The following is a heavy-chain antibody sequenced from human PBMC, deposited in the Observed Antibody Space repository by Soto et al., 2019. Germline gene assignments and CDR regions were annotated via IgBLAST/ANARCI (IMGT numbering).Heavy chain of an antibody. D-gene: IGHD3-9*01. Sequence: LRLSCAASGFTFSSYGMHWVRQAPGKGLEWVAVIWYDGSNKYYADSVKGRFTISRDNSKNTLYLQMNSLRAEDTAVYYCARDTSEITHYDILTGPGGFDPWGQGTLVTVSS. CDR2: IWYDGSNK. CDR3: ARDTSEITHYDILTGPGGFDP. J-gene: IGHJ5*02. CDR1: GFTFSSYG. V-gene: IGHV3-33*01.